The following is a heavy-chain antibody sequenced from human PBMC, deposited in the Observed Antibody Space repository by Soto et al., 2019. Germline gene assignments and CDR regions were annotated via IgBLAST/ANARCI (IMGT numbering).Heavy chain of an antibody. V-gene: IGHV3-73*02. D-gene: IGHD2-21*01. Sequence: EVQLVESGGGLVQPGGSLKLSCAASGFTFTDSAIHWVRQASGKGPEWVGRIRNKVNTYATAYAASVKGRFTISRDDATGTTYLQINSLKTEATAVYYCSRRRDWTATDPLDYWGQGTLVTVSS. CDR2: IRNKVNTYAT. J-gene: IGHJ4*02. CDR1: GFTFTDSA. CDR3: SRRRDWTATDPLDY.